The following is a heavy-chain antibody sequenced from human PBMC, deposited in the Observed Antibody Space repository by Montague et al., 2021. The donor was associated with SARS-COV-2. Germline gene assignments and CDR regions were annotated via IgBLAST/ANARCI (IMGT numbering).Heavy chain of an antibody. CDR3: ARDHSTIWGPSYGMDV. CDR2: ISSSGSTI. J-gene: IGHJ6*02. Sequence: SLRLSCAASGFTFSSYEMNWVRQAPGKGLEWVSYISSSGSTIYYADSVKGRFTISRDSAKNSLYLQMNSLRAEDTAVYYCARDHSTIWGPSYGMDVWGQGTTVTVSS. V-gene: IGHV3-48*03. D-gene: IGHD5-24*01. CDR1: GFTFSSYE.